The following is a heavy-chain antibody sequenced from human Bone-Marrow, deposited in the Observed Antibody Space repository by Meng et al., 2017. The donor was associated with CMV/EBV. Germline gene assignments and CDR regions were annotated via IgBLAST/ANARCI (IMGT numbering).Heavy chain of an antibody. CDR3: ARDLPYDFWSGYSDP. Sequence: ASVKVSCKASGYTFTGYYMHWVRQAPGQGLEWMGWINPNSGGTNYAQKFQGRVTMTRDTSISTAYMELSRLRSDDTAVYYCARDLPYDFWSGYSDPWGQGTLVTVPQ. CDR2: INPNSGGT. D-gene: IGHD3-3*01. J-gene: IGHJ5*02. CDR1: GYTFTGYY. V-gene: IGHV1-2*02.